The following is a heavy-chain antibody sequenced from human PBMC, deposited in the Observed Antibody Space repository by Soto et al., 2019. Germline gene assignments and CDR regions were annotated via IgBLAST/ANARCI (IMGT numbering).Heavy chain of an antibody. Sequence: PGGSLRLSCAASGFTVSSNYMSWVRQAPGKGLEWVSVIYSGGSTYYADSVKGRFTISRDNSKNTLYLQMNSLRAEDTAVYYCARETYYDFWSGPYFGMDVWGQGTTVTVSS. CDR2: IYSGGST. D-gene: IGHD3-3*01. CDR3: ARETYYDFWSGPYFGMDV. J-gene: IGHJ6*02. V-gene: IGHV3-66*02. CDR1: GFTVSSNY.